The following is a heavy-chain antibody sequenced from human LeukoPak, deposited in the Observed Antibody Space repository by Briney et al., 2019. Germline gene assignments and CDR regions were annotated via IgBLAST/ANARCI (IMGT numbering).Heavy chain of an antibody. CDR3: ARGGGPGNYPFDF. D-gene: IGHD1-7*01. CDR1: GYTFTTYY. Sequence: ASVKVSCKASGYTFTTYYMHWVRQAPGQGLEGVGIINPRGGSTTYAQKFQGRVTMTRDTSTSTVYMELSSLKSDDTAVYYCARGGGPGNYPFDFWGQGTLVTVSS. J-gene: IGHJ4*02. CDR2: INPRGGST. V-gene: IGHV1-46*01.